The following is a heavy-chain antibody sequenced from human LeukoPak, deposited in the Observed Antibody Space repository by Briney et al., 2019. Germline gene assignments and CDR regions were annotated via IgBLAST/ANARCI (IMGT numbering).Heavy chain of an antibody. V-gene: IGHV3-20*04. CDR2: INWNGGST. J-gene: IGHJ4*02. Sequence: GGSLRLSCAASGFTFDDYGMSWVRQAPGKGLEWVSGINWNGGSTGYADSVKGRFTISRDNAKNSLYLQMNSLRAEDTALYYCARASGSYFPYVFDYWGQGTLVTVSS. CDR3: ARASGSYFPYVFDY. CDR1: GFTFDDYG. D-gene: IGHD1-26*01.